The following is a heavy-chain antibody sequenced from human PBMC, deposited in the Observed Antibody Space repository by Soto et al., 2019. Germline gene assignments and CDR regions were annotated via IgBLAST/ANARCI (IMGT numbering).Heavy chain of an antibody. CDR1: GYTFTSYG. J-gene: IGHJ6*02. CDR2: ISAYNGNT. CDR3: ASAPIAAAGGYGMDV. V-gene: IGHV1-18*04. Sequence: ASVKVSCKASGYTFTSYGISWVRQAPGQGLEWMGWISAYNGNTNYAQKLQGRVTMTTDTSTSTAYMELRSLRSDDTAVYYCASAPIAAAGGYGMDVWGRGTTVTVSS. D-gene: IGHD6-13*01.